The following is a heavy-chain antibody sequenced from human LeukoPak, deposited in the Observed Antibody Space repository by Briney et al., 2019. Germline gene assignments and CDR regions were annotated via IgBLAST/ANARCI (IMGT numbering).Heavy chain of an antibody. CDR1: RFTFSSYG. CDR3: AKSSIAARKEDWFDP. D-gene: IGHD6-6*01. Sequence: GGSLRLSCAASRFTFSSYGMHWVRQAPGKGLEWVAFIRYDGSNKYYANSVKGRFTISRDNSKNTLYLQMNSLRAEDTAVYYCAKSSIAARKEDWFDPWGQGTLVTVSS. J-gene: IGHJ5*02. CDR2: IRYDGSNK. V-gene: IGHV3-30*02.